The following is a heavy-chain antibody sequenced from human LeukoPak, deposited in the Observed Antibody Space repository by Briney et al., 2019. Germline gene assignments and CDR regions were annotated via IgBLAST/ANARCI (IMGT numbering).Heavy chain of an antibody. Sequence: GRSLRLSWAASGFSFSSYGMHWARQAPGKGLEWVAVISYDGSNKLYADSVKGRFTISRDNSKNTLYLQMNSLRAEDTAVYYCAKLGYSSGWYDFQIDAFDFWGQGTMVTVSS. J-gene: IGHJ3*01. CDR2: ISYDGSNK. V-gene: IGHV3-30*18. CDR1: GFSFSSYG. D-gene: IGHD6-19*01. CDR3: AKLGYSSGWYDFQIDAFDF.